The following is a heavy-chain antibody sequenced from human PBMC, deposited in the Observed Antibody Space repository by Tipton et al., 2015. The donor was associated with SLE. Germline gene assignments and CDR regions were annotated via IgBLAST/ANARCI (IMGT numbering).Heavy chain of an antibody. V-gene: IGHV3-21*01. CDR3: TGPFGSVSYSSGY. Sequence: SLRLSCAAFGFTFSDYNMNWVRQAPGKGLEWVSSISSSSSYIYYADSVKGRFTISRDTAKNSLYLQMNSLRAEDTAIYYCTGPFGSVSYSSGYWGQGTLVTVSS. J-gene: IGHJ4*02. CDR2: ISSSSSYI. D-gene: IGHD3-10*01. CDR1: GFTFSDYN.